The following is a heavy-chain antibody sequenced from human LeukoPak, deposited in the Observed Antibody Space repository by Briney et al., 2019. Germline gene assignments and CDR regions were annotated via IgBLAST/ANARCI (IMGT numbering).Heavy chain of an antibody. Sequence: ASVKVSCKASGGTFSSYAISWVRQAPGQGLEWMGRIIPILGIANYAQKFQGRVTITADKSTSTAYMELSSLRSEDTAVYYSARSKVDSSGWYVVSIDYWGQGTLVTVSS. J-gene: IGHJ4*02. CDR2: IIPILGIA. D-gene: IGHD6-19*01. CDR1: GGTFSSYA. V-gene: IGHV1-69*04. CDR3: ARSKVDSSGWYVVSIDY.